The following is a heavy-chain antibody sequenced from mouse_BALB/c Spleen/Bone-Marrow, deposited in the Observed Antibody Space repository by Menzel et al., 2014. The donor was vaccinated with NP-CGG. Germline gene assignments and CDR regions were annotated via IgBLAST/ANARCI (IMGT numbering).Heavy chain of an antibody. V-gene: IGHV1-7*01. J-gene: IGHJ4*01. CDR3: PRQTPSVDSAM. D-gene: IGHD6-1*01. CDR1: GYTFTSYW. Sequence: VQLQQSGAELAKPGASVKMSCKASGYTFTSYWMHWVKQRPGQGLEWIGYINPSTGYTEYNQKFKDKATLTADKSSSTAYMQLRRLTSEYSAIWCCPRQTPSVDSAM. CDR2: INPSTGYT.